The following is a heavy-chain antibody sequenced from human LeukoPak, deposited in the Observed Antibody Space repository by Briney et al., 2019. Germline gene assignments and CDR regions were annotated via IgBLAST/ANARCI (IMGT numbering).Heavy chain of an antibody. Sequence: PGGSLRLSCAASGFTLSAHGMNWVRQAPGKGLGWVSSISSSSIYIYYANSVKGRFTISRDNAKNSLYLQMNSLRAEDTALYYCARIPYDSSGYYRGEAPFDYWGQGTLVTVSS. CDR3: ARIPYDSSGYYRGEAPFDY. D-gene: IGHD3-22*01. CDR2: ISSSSIYI. CDR1: GFTLSAHG. J-gene: IGHJ4*02. V-gene: IGHV3-21*04.